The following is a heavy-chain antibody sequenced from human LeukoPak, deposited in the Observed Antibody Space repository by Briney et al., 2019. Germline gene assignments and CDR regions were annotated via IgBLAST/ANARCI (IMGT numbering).Heavy chain of an antibody. D-gene: IGHD2-15*01. Sequence: GGSLRLSCAASGFTFSSYSMNWVRQAPGKGLEWISYITTSGGAKNYADSVKGRFTISRDNAENSLYLQMNSLRAEDTAVYYCAREFVALDYRGQGTLVTVSS. CDR2: ITTSGGAK. J-gene: IGHJ4*02. V-gene: IGHV3-48*01. CDR3: AREFVALDY. CDR1: GFTFSSYS.